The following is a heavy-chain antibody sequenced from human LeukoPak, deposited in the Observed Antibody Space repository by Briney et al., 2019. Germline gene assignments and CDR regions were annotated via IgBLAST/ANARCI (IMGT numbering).Heavy chain of an antibody. CDR1: GGTFSSYA. V-gene: IGHV1-69*05. CDR2: IIPIFGTA. Sequence: SVKVSCKASGGTFSSYAISWVRQAPGQGLEWMGGIIPIFGTANYAQKFQGRVTITTDESTSTAYMELSSLRSEDTAVYYCAARYCTNGVCPNGDYWGQGTLVTVSS. J-gene: IGHJ4*02. CDR3: AARYCTNGVCPNGDY. D-gene: IGHD2-8*01.